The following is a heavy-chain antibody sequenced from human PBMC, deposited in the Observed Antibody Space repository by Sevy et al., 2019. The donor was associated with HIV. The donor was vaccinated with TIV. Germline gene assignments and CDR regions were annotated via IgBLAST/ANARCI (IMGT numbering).Heavy chain of an antibody. CDR1: GYTFTGYD. Sequence: ASVKVSCKTSGYTFTGYDINWVRQATGQGLEWMGWMNPDSGKRGYAPQFRGRVTLTTNTSTSTAYMELRSLRSEDSAVYFCAGADLDSDTFFYYYGMDLWGQGTTVTVSS. D-gene: IGHD3-22*01. J-gene: IGHJ6*02. CDR3: AGADLDSDTFFYYYGMDL. V-gene: IGHV1-8*02. CDR2: MNPDSGKR.